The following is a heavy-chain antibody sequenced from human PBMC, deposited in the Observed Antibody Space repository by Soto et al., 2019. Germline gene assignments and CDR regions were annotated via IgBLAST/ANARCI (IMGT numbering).Heavy chain of an antibody. D-gene: IGHD6-19*01. CDR1: GGTFSSYA. CDR3: ARSRVSSGWTDY. CDR2: IIPIFGTA. J-gene: IGHJ4*02. V-gene: IGHV1-69*13. Sequence: SVKVSCKASGGTFSSYAISWVRQAPGQGLEWMGGIIPIFGTANYAQKFQGRVTITADESTSTAYMELSSLRSEDTAVYYCARSRVSSGWTDYWGQGTLVTVSS.